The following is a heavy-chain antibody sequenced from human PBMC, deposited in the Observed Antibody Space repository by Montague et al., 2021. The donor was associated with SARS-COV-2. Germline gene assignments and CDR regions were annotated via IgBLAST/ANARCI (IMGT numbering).Heavy chain of an antibody. CDR2: IHYSGRT. V-gene: IGHV4-59*01. J-gene: IGHJ6*03. D-gene: IGHD2-2*02. CDR1: GGSISSYY. Sequence: SETLSLTCTVSGGSISSYYWSWIRLRPGKGLEWMSYIHYSGRTNFRPSLRIRGTMSVDTSTSQFSLKLNSMTAADTAAYYCARGVYCSSSSCYTPYYMDVWGTGTPVTVSS. CDR3: ARGVYCSSSSCYTPYYMDV.